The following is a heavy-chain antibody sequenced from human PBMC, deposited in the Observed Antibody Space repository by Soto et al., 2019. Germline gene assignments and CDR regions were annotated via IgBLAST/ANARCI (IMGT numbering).Heavy chain of an antibody. Sequence: QVQLVQSGAEVKKPGSSVKVSCKASGGTFSSYAISWVRQAPGQGLEWMGGIIPIFGTANYAQKFQGRVTIPGEKTTSTAYMEVSSLRSEDTAVYYCARPRSSLYFDSWGQGTLVTVAS. CDR3: ARPRSSLYFDS. V-gene: IGHV1-69*06. CDR2: IIPIFGTA. J-gene: IGHJ4*02. CDR1: GGTFSSYA.